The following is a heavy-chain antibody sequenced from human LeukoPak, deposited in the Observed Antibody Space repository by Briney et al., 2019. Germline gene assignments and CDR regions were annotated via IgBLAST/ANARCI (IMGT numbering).Heavy chain of an antibody. CDR1: GFTFRSYS. V-gene: IGHV3-48*01. CDR2: ISSHSGSST. J-gene: IGHJ5*02. D-gene: IGHD2-15*01. Sequence: GRSLRLSCAVSGFTFRSYSINWVRQAPGKGLEWVSYISSHSGSSTYYADSVKGRFTISRDNAKNSLYLQMNSLRAEDTAVYYCARDAGGGNNWFDPWGQGTLVAVSS. CDR3: ARDAGGGNNWFDP.